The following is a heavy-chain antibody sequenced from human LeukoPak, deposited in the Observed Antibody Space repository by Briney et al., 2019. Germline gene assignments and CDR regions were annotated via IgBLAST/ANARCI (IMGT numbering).Heavy chain of an antibody. CDR3: ARANMLYYDYVWGSYRLYYFDY. J-gene: IGHJ4*02. Sequence: ASVKVSCKASGYTFTSYDINWVRQATGQGLEWMGWMNPNSGNTGYAQKFQGRVTMTRNTSISTAYMELSSLRSEDTDVYYCARANMLYYDYVWGSYRLYYFDYWGQGTLVTVSS. CDR1: GYTFTSYD. CDR2: MNPNSGNT. V-gene: IGHV1-8*01. D-gene: IGHD3-16*02.